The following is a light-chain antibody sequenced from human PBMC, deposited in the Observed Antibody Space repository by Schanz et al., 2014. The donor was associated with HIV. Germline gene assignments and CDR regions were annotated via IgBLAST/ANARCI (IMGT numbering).Light chain of an antibody. CDR3: QQYGSSPFT. V-gene: IGKV3-20*01. CDR2: GAS. CDR1: QSVTRNF. J-gene: IGKJ3*01. Sequence: ETVLTQSPGSLSLSPGERVTLSCRASQSVTRNFLAWYQHKPGQAPRLLIYGASSRATGIPDRFSGSGSGTDFTLTISRLEPEDFAVYFCQQYGSSPFTFGPGTRVDIK.